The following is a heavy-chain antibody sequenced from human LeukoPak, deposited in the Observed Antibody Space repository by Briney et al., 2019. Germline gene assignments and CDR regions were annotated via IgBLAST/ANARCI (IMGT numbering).Heavy chain of an antibody. V-gene: IGHV3-7*01. CDR2: IKQDGSEK. CDR1: GFTFSSYW. Sequence: PGGSLRLSCAASGFTFSSYWMSWVRQAPGKGLEWVANIKQDGSEKYYVDSVKGRFTISRDNAKNSLYLQMNSLRAEDTAVYYCARDDYYDSSGYYVRANYYYGMDVWGQGTTVTVSS. J-gene: IGHJ6*02. CDR3: ARDDYYDSSGYYVRANYYYGMDV. D-gene: IGHD3-22*01.